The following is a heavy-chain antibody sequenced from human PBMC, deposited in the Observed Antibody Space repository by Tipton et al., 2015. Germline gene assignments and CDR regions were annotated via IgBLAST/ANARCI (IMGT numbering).Heavy chain of an antibody. D-gene: IGHD2-2*01. J-gene: IGHJ4*02. CDR3: ARMIMPKGRAPFDS. V-gene: IGHV4-59*01. CDR2: ISKSGNT. Sequence: TLSLTCPVSGASISNYYWNWIRQPPGKGLEWIGHISKSGNTNHNPSLKSRVTISVDTSKNQFSLKLSSVTAADTAVYYCARMIMPKGRAPFDSWGQGTLVTVSS. CDR1: GASISNYY.